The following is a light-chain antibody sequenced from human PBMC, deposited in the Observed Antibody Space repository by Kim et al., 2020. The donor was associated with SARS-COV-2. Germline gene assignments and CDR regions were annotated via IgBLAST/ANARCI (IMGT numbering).Light chain of an antibody. CDR3: LQDYGYPRT. V-gene: IGKV1-6*01. CDR1: QDIENE. CDR2: AAS. J-gene: IGKJ1*01. Sequence: AIQMTQSPSSLSASVGDRVTITCRASQDIENELGWYQQKPGKAPKLLIYAASNLQSGVPSRFSGSGSGTDFTLTVSSLLPEDFATYYCLQDYGYPRTFGQGTKVDIK.